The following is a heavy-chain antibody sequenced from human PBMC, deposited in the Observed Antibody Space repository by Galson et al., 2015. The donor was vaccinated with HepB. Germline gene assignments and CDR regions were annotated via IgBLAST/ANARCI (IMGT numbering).Heavy chain of an antibody. CDR1: GGSISSSSHY. Sequence: SETLSLTCTVSGGSISSSSHYWGWIRQPPGKGLEWIGSIYYSGSTYYNPSLKSRVTISVDTPKNQFSLKLSSVTAADTAVYYCARRRVVTISWYFDLWGRGTLVTVSS. CDR2: IYYSGST. D-gene: IGHD4-23*01. J-gene: IGHJ2*01. CDR3: ARRRVVTISWYFDL. V-gene: IGHV4-39*01.